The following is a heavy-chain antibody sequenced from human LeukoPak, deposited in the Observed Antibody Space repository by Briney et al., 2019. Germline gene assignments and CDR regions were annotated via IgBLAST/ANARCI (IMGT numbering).Heavy chain of an antibody. D-gene: IGHD5-24*01. Sequence: GGSLRLSCVVSGSTFSDYAMSWVRQAPGKGLEWVSTISGSGGRSYSEDPVKGRFTISRDNSRNTLYLQMNSLRVEDTAIYYCAKGGPQFFDYWGQGTLVTVSS. J-gene: IGHJ4*02. CDR3: AKGGPQFFDY. V-gene: IGHV3-23*01. CDR1: GSTFSDYA. CDR2: ISGSGGRS.